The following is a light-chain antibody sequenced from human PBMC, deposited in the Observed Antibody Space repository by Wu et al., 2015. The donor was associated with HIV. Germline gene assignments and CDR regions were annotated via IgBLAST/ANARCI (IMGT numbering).Light chain of an antibody. CDR1: QNINFW. CDR2: KAS. Sequence: DIQMTQSPSTLSASVGDRVSITCRASQNINFWLAWYQQKPGKAPKLLIYKASYLESGVPSRFSGRGFGTEFTLTISSLQPDDFASCFCQQYNDHLLTFGGGTKV. J-gene: IGKJ4*01. CDR3: QQYNDHLLT. V-gene: IGKV1-5*03.